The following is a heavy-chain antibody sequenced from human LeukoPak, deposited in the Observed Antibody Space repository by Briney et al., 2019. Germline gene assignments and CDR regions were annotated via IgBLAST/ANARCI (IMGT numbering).Heavy chain of an antibody. Sequence: SETLPLTCTVSGGSISSGTYYWSWIRQPAGKGLEWIGHIYTSGSTKYNPSLKSRVTISVDTSKNQFSLRLSSVTAADTAVYYCARSYTDYYDSSGLDFWGQGTLVTVSS. CDR3: ARSYTDYYDSSGLDF. CDR1: GGSISSGTYY. CDR2: IYTSGST. D-gene: IGHD3-22*01. J-gene: IGHJ4*02. V-gene: IGHV4-61*09.